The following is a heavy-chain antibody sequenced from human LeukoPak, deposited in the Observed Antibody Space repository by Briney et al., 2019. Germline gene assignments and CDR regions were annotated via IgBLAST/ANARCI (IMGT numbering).Heavy chain of an antibody. CDR1: GGSFSGYY. J-gene: IGHJ4*02. D-gene: IGHD2-15*01. CDR2: INHSGST. V-gene: IGHV4-34*01. CDR3: ARDGLYCSGGSCSHTHFDY. Sequence: SETLSLTCAVYGGSFSGYYWSWIRQPPGKGLEWIGEINHSGSTNYNPSLKSRVTISVDTSKNQFSLKLSSVTAADTAVYYCARDGLYCSGGSCSHTHFDYWGQGTLVTVSS.